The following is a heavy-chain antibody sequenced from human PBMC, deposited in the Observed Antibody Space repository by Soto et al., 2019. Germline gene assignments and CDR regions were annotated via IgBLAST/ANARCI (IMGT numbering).Heavy chain of an antibody. CDR3: ARDVGPGSTDY. V-gene: IGHV3-11*01. J-gene: IGHJ4*02. Sequence: GWSLRLSCTSSVFSFIDYYMSWIRQAPGKGLEWLSYISSGGRSIKYADSVKGRFTISRDNDKNSLYLQIYSLRAEDTAVYYCARDVGPGSTDYWGQGTLVTVSS. CDR1: VFSFIDYY. CDR2: ISSGGRSI.